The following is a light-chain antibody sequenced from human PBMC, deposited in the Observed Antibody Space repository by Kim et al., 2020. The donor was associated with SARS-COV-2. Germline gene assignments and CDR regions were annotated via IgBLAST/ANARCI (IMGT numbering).Light chain of an antibody. Sequence: ASTGDRVTITCRASEAINNYLAWYQQKPGKAPKLLIYAASTLQSGVPSRFSGSGSGTDFTLTISCLQSEDYANYYCQHYYSYPWTFGQGTKVDIK. CDR3: QHYYSYPWT. V-gene: IGKV1-8*01. CDR1: EAINNY. CDR2: AAS. J-gene: IGKJ1*01.